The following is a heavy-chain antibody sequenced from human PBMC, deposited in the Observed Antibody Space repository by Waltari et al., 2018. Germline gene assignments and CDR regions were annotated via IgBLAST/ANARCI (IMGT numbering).Heavy chain of an antibody. J-gene: IGHJ4*02. Sequence: EVQLLESGGGLVQPGGSLRLSCAASGFTFSSYSMSWVRQAPGKGLEWVSVIYSGGSTYYADSVKGRFTISRDNSKNTLYLQMNSLRAEDTAVYYCAKDNSGYYDSSGYYYYWGQGTLVTVSS. D-gene: IGHD3-22*01. CDR3: AKDNSGYYDSSGYYYY. CDR1: GFTFSSYS. V-gene: IGHV3-23*03. CDR2: IYSGGST.